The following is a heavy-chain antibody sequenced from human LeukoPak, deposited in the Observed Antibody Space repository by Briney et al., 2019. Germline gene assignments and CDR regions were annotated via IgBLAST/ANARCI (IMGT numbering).Heavy chain of an antibody. CDR2: ISGSGAGT. CDR3: AKSMATLTSRFFDS. D-gene: IGHD5-24*01. J-gene: IGHJ4*02. Sequence: PGGSLRLSCAASGFTFSSFGMTWVRQAPGKGLEWVSGISGSGAGTYYADSVKGRFTISRDNSKNTLYLQMNNLRAEDTAVYYCAKSMATLTSRFFDSWGQGTLVTVSS. CDR1: GFTFSSFG. V-gene: IGHV3-23*01.